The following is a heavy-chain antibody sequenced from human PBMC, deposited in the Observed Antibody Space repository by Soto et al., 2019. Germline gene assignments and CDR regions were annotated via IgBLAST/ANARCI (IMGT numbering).Heavy chain of an antibody. D-gene: IGHD1-26*01. CDR2: ISYDEATT. J-gene: IGHJ6*02. CDR3: ARDRMGATYYYYYGMDV. CDR1: GSAFRGYS. V-gene: IGHV3-30-3*01. Sequence: GGSLRLSCSASGSAFRGYSIHWVRQAPGKGLEWITLISYDEATTFYADSVKGRFTISRDDSKNASYLQMDSLRREDTAVYVCARDRMGATYYYYYGMDVWGQGTTVTVSS.